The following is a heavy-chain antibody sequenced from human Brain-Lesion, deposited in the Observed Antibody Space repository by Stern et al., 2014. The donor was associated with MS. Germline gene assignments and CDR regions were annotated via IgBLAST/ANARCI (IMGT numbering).Heavy chain of an antibody. CDR1: GYTLTELS. V-gene: IGHV1-24*01. CDR2: FDPEDGET. D-gene: IGHD1-26*01. Sequence: QVQLVQSGAEVKKPGASVKVSCKVSGYTLTELSIHWVRQAPRKGLEWMGGFDPEDGETIYAQKFQGRVTMTEDTSTDTAYMELSSLRSEDTAVYYCATLSPGAGGNYYRHFDYWGQGTLVTVSS. J-gene: IGHJ4*02. CDR3: ATLSPGAGGNYYRHFDY.